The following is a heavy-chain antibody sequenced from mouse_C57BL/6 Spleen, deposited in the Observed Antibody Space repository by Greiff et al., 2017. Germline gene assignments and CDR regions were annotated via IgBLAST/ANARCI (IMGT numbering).Heavy chain of an antibody. V-gene: IGHV1-52*01. J-gene: IGHJ1*03. CDR2: IDPSDSET. Sequence: QVQLQQPGAELVRPGSSVKLSCKASGYTFTSYWMHWVKQRPIQGLEWIGNIDPSDSETHYNQKFKDKATLTVDKSSSTAYMQLSSLTSEDSAVXCCESLSYYGNTYWYFDVWGTGTTVTVSS. D-gene: IGHD2-10*01. CDR1: GYTFTSYW. CDR3: ESLSYYGNTYWYFDV.